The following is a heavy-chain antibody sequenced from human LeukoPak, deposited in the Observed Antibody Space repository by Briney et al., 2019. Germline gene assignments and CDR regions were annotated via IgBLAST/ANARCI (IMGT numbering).Heavy chain of an antibody. J-gene: IGHJ4*02. V-gene: IGHV3-74*01. CDR1: GFTFSSYW. CDR3: ARVGSSWYNYFDH. Sequence: GGSLRLSCAASGFTFSSYWMHWVRQAPGKGLVWVSRINSDGSSTSYADSVKGRFTISRDNAKNTLYLQMNSLRAEDTAVYYCARVGSSWYNYFDHWGQGTLVTVSS. CDR2: INSDGSST. D-gene: IGHD6-13*01.